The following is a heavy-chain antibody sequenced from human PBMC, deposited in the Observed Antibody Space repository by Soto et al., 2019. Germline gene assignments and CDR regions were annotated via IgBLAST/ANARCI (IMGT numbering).Heavy chain of an antibody. V-gene: IGHV3-11*01. CDR3: AKRPRALLTFDY. Sequence: GGSLRLSCAASGFTFRDYYMSWIRQAPGKGLEWVSYISSSGSTIYYADSVKGRFTISRDNAKNSLYLQMNSLRAEDTAIYYCAKRPRALLTFDYWGQGTLVTV. J-gene: IGHJ4*02. CDR2: ISSSGSTI. CDR1: GFTFRDYY. D-gene: IGHD1-26*01.